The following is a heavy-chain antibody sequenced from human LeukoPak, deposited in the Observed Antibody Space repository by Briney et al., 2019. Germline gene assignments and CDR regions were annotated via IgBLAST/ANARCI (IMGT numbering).Heavy chain of an antibody. CDR1: GFTLSSYS. D-gene: IGHD2-21*02. J-gene: IGHJ4*02. Sequence: GGSLRLSCAASGFTLSSYSMNWVRQAPGKGLEWVSYISSSSTHIYYADSVKGRFTISRDNSKNTLYLQMNSLRAEDTAAYYCAKAVDDYFFDYWGQGTLVTVSS. V-gene: IGHV3-21*04. CDR3: AKAVDDYFFDY. CDR2: ISSSSTHI.